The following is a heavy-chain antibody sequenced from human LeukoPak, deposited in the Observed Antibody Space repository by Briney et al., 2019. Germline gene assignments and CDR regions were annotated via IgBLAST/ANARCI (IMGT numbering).Heavy chain of an antibody. J-gene: IGHJ4*02. CDR3: ARLGDTAMATYFDY. CDR1: GGSISSYY. V-gene: IGHV4-4*09. D-gene: IGHD5-18*01. Sequence: PSETLSLTCTVSGGSISSYYWSWIRQPPGKGLEWIGYIYTSGSTNYNPSLKSRVTISVDTSKNQFSLKLSSVTAADTAVYYCARLGDTAMATYFDYWGQGTLVTVSS. CDR2: IYTSGST.